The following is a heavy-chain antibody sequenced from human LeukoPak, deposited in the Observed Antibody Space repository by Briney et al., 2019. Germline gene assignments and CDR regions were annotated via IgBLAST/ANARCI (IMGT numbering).Heavy chain of an antibody. CDR3: AQSRGRFYDFWSGYYRGLGYFDY. J-gene: IGHJ4*02. CDR1: GFTFSSYA. V-gene: IGHV3-23*01. D-gene: IGHD3-3*01. Sequence: GGSLRLSCAASGFTFSSYAMSWVRQAPGKGLEWVSAISGSGGSTYYADSVKGRFTISRDNSKNTLYLQMNSLRAEDTAVYYCAQSRGRFYDFWSGYYRGLGYFDYWGQGTLVTVSS. CDR2: ISGSGGST.